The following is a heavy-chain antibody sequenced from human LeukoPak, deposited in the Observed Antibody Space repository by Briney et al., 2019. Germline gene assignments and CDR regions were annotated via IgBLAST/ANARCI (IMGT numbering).Heavy chain of an antibody. D-gene: IGHD6-25*01. J-gene: IGHJ3*02. CDR1: GGTFSNYA. V-gene: IGHV1-69*04. CDR3: ASVSRAAAFDI. CDR2: IIPILGIA. Sequence: SVKVSCKASGGTFSNYAISWVRQAPGQGLEWMGRIIPILGIANYAQKFQGRVTITADKSTSTAYMELSSLRSEDTAVYYCASVSRAAAFDIWGQGTMVTVSS.